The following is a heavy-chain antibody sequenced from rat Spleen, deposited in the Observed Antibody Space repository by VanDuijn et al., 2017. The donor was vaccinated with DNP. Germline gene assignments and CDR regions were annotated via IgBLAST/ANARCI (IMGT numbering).Heavy chain of an antibody. CDR1: GFNFNDYW. D-gene: IGHD1-11*01. CDR3: ASGPNYGGYADYLDY. Sequence: EVKLVESGGGLVQPGSSLKLSCVASGFNFNDYWMGWVRQAPGKGLEWIGQINKDSSTISYSPSLKDKLTISRDSAQNTLYLQMSKLGSEDTGIEYCASGPNYGGYADYLDYWGQGVTVTVSS. CDR2: INKDSSTI. J-gene: IGHJ2*01. V-gene: IGHV4-2*01.